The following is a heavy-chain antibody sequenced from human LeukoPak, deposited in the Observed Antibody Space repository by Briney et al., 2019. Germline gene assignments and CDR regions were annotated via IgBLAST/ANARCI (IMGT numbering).Heavy chain of an antibody. J-gene: IGHJ1*01. V-gene: IGHV3-7*01. D-gene: IGHD3-22*01. CDR2: IRQDGGET. CDR3: ATYSSLNTREFQY. Sequence: GGSLRLSCEASGLTFSRDWMGWVRQAPGKRLEWVANIRQDGGETYYGDSVKGRFITSRDNAKNSLFLQMNRLRAEDTAVYYCATYSSLNTREFQYWGQGTLVTVSS. CDR1: GLTFSRDW.